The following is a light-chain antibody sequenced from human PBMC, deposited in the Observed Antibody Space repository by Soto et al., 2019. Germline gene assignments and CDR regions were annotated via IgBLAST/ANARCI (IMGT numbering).Light chain of an antibody. V-gene: IGKV3-11*01. J-gene: IGKJ2*01. CDR3: QQRSDWPYT. Sequence: EIMLTQSPATLSLSPGERATLSCRASQSVDNYLVWYQQKPGQPPRHVVYDASNRATGIPARFSGSRSGTDFTLTISSLEPEDFAVYYCQQRSDWPYTFGQGTRLEI. CDR2: DAS. CDR1: QSVDNY.